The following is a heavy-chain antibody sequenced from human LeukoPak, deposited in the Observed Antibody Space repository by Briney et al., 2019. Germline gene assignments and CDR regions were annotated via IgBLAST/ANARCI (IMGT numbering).Heavy chain of an antibody. CDR3: ARRAYSSSWQGDNWFDP. CDR1: GGSITSGTYY. CDR2: IYTREST. J-gene: IGHJ5*02. Sequence: SQTLSLTCTVSGGSITSGTYYWSWIRQPAGKGLEWIGRIYTRESTNYNPSLKSRVTISIDTSKNQFSLNLNSVTAADTAVYYCARRAYSSSWQGDNWFDPWGQGTLVTVSS. V-gene: IGHV4-61*02. D-gene: IGHD6-13*01.